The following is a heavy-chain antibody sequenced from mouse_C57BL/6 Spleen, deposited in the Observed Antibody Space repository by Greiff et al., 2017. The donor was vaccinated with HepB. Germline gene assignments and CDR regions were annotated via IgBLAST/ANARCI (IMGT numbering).Heavy chain of an antibody. V-gene: IGHV1-82*01. Sequence: QVTLKVCGPELVKPGASVKISCKASGYAFSSSWMNWVKQRPGKGLEWIGRIYPGDGDTNYNGKFKGKATLTADKSSSTAYMQLSSLTSEDSAVYFCANNWDFDYWGQGTTLTVSS. J-gene: IGHJ2*01. CDR1: GYAFSSSW. CDR2: IYPGDGDT. D-gene: IGHD4-1*01. CDR3: ANNWDFDY.